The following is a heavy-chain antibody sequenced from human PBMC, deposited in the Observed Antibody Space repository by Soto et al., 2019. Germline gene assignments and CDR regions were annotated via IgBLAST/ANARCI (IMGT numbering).Heavy chain of an antibody. J-gene: IGHJ4*02. Sequence: PGGSLRLSCAASGFTVSSNYMSWVRQAPGKGLEWVSVIYSGGSTYYADSVKGRFTISRDNSKNTLYLQMNSLRAEDTAVYYCVGGGDVLRYFDWLPHPPDYWGQGTLVTVSS. V-gene: IGHV3-53*01. CDR1: GFTVSSNY. CDR3: VGGGDVLRYFDWLPHPPDY. CDR2: IYSGGST. D-gene: IGHD3-9*01.